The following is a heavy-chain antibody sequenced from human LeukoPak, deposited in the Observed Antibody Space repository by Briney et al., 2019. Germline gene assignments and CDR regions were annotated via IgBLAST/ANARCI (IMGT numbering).Heavy chain of an antibody. Sequence: PSGTLSLTCAVSGGSISSRYWWSWVRQSPGKGLEWIGEIYHSGSTNYNPSLKSRVKISVDKSMNQFSLRLSSVTAADTAVYYCARESAGTPDTAMESHFDNWGQGTLVTVSS. CDR3: ARESAGTPDTAMESHFDN. CDR2: IYHSGST. D-gene: IGHD5-18*01. CDR1: GGSISSRYW. J-gene: IGHJ4*02. V-gene: IGHV4-4*02.